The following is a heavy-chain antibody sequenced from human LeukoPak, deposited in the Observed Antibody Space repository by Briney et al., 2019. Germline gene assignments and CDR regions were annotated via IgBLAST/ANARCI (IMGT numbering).Heavy chain of an antibody. V-gene: IGHV3-11*04. Sequence: GGSLRLSCVASGFTLSDYYMNWIRQAPGRGLEWVSYISSASSTIYYADSVKGRLTISRDNAKNSLYLQMNSLRPEDTAVYYCATTWIQLWLGAFDIWGQGTMVTVSS. J-gene: IGHJ3*02. CDR2: ISSASSTI. D-gene: IGHD5-18*01. CDR3: ATTWIQLWLGAFDI. CDR1: GFTLSDYY.